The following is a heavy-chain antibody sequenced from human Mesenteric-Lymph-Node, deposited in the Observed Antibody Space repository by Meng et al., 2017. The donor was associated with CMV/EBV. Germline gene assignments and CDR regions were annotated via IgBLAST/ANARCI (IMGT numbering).Heavy chain of an antibody. D-gene: IGHD3-22*01. CDR1: GDSISNSTYY. Sequence: LQDSGPGLVKPSETLSLSCIVFGDSISNSTYYWTWIRQPPGKGLEWIGSVHHSGTTYYNPSLKGRLTISVDTSANLFSLRLTTVTAADTATYYCARRGNYDSDYSEYWGQGTLVTVSS. V-gene: IGHV4-39*01. CDR2: VHHSGTT. CDR3: ARRGNYDSDYSEY. J-gene: IGHJ4*02.